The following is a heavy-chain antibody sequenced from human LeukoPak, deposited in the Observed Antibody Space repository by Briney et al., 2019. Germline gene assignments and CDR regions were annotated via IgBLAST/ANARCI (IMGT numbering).Heavy chain of an antibody. CDR1: GGSISSSSYY. Sequence: SETLSLTCTVSGGSISSSSYYWGWIRQPPGKGLEWIGSIYYSGSTYYNPSLKSRVTISVDTSKNQFSLKLSSVTAADTAVYYCAAKSDTVHYWGQGTLVTVSS. D-gene: IGHD2-21*02. CDR3: AAKSDTVHY. V-gene: IGHV4-39*01. J-gene: IGHJ4*02. CDR2: IYYSGST.